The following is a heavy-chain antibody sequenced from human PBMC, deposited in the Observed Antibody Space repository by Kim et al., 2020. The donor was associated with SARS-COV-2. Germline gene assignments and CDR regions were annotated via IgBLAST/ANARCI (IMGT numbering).Heavy chain of an antibody. V-gene: IGHV4-59*08. CDR2: IYYSGST. CDR1: RGSISSYY. Sequence: SETLSLTCTVSRGSISSYYWSWIRQPPGKGLEWIGYIYYSGSTNYNPSLKSRVTISVDTSKNQFSLKLSSVTAADTAVYYCARSDSSSCTSYYYYGMDVWGQGTTVTVSS. J-gene: IGHJ6*02. D-gene: IGHD6-13*01. CDR3: ARSDSSSCTSYYYYGMDV.